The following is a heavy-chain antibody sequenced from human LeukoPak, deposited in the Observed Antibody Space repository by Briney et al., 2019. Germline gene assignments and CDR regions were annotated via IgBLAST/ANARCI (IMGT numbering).Heavy chain of an antibody. D-gene: IGHD3-10*01. CDR2: INGRGIT. V-gene: IGHV3-21*01. CDR3: ARQLGGSGSY. J-gene: IGHJ4*02. Sequence: GGSLRLSCTASGFTFSSYTMSWVRQAPGEGLEWLSAINGRGITYYAGSVKGRFTISRDNTKNSVYLQMNSLRAEDTAVYYCARQLGGSGSYWGQGTLVTVSS. CDR1: GFTFSSYT.